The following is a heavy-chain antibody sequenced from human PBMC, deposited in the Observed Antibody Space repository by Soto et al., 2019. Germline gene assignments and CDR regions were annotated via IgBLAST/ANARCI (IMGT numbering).Heavy chain of an antibody. CDR2: IRSKAYGGTT. CDR1: GFTFGDYA. D-gene: IGHD3-3*01. V-gene: IGHV3-49*03. CDR3: TREREFRYYDFWSGYPSLDY. J-gene: IGHJ4*02. Sequence: PGGSLRLSCTASGFTFGDYAMSWFRQAPGKGLEWVGFIRSKAYGGTTEYAASVKGRFTISRDDSKSIAYLQMNSLKTEGTAVYYCTREREFRYYDFWSGYPSLDYWGQGTLVTVSS.